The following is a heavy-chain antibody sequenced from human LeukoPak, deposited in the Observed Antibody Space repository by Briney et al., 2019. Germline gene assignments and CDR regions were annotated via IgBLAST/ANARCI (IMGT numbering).Heavy chain of an antibody. CDR1: GFTFSSYA. Sequence: GGSLRLSCAASGFTFSSYAMSWVRQAPGKGLEWVSAISGSGGSTYYADSVKGRFTIPRDSSKNTLYLQMNSLRAEDTAVYYCAKDRGGRWEGGQLWLFGAFDIWGQGTMVTVSS. CDR3: AKDRGGRWEGGQLWLFGAFDI. V-gene: IGHV3-23*01. D-gene: IGHD5-18*01. J-gene: IGHJ3*02. CDR2: ISGSGGST.